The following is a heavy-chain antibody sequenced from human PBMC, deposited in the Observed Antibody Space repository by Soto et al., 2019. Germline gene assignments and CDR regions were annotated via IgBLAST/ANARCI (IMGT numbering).Heavy chain of an antibody. D-gene: IGHD4-4*01. J-gene: IGHJ6*02. CDR2: ISSSSSYI. CDR3: AGGRFTVTTYYYYGMDV. Sequence: PGGSLRLSCAASGFTFSSYSMNWVRQAPGKGLEWVSSISSSSSYIYYADSVKGRFTISRDNAKNSLYLQMNSLRAEDTAVYYCAGGRFTVTTYYYYGMDVWGQGTTVTVSS. CDR1: GFTFSSYS. V-gene: IGHV3-21*01.